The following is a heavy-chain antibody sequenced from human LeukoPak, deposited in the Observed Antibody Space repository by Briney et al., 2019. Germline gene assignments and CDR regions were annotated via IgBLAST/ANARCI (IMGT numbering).Heavy chain of an antibody. Sequence: SVKVSCKASGFTFTSSAMQWVRQARGQRLEWIGWIVVGSCNTNYAQKFQERVTITRDMSTSTAYMELSSLRSEDTAVYYCAISRLHYYYYMDVWGKGTTVTISS. V-gene: IGHV1-58*02. CDR3: AISRLHYYYYMDV. CDR1: GFTFTSSA. J-gene: IGHJ6*03. D-gene: IGHD2-21*02. CDR2: IVVGSCNT.